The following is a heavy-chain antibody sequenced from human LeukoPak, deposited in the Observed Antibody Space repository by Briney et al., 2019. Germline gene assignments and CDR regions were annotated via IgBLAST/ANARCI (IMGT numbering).Heavy chain of an antibody. D-gene: IGHD3-10*01. J-gene: IGHJ4*02. CDR2: IKQDGSEK. Sequence: GGSLRLSCAASGFTFSSYWMTWVRQAPGKGLEWVANIKQDGSEKYYVDSVKGRFTISRDNAKNSLSLHMNSLRAEDTAVYYCARDRGEHTFSPSFDSWGQGALVTVSS. CDR3: ARDRGEHTFSPSFDS. CDR1: GFTFSSYW. V-gene: IGHV3-7*01.